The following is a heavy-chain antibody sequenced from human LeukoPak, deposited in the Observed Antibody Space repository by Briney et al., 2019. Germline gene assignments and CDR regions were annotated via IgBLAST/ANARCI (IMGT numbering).Heavy chain of an antibody. V-gene: IGHV3-21*01. CDR2: ISSSSSYI. J-gene: IGHJ6*02. D-gene: IGHD3-22*01. CDR3: AGEPTYYYDSSGYGMDV. Sequence: PGGSLRLSCAASGFTFSSYSMNWVRQAPGKGLEWVSSISSSSSYIYYADSVKGRFTISRDNAKNSLYLQMNSLRAEDTAVYYCAGEPTYYYDSSGYGMDVWGQGTTVTVSS. CDR1: GFTFSSYS.